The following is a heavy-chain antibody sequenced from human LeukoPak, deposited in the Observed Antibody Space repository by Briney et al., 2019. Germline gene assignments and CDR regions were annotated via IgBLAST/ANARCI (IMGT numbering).Heavy chain of an antibody. Sequence: SETLSLTCTVSGYSISSGYYWGWIRQPPGKGLEWIGSIYHSGSTNYNPSLKSRVTMSVDTSKDQFSLKLSSVTAADTAVYYCAREHCSSTSCPRGAFDIWGQGTMVTVSS. V-gene: IGHV4-38-2*02. CDR3: AREHCSSTSCPRGAFDI. J-gene: IGHJ3*02. CDR2: IYHSGST. CDR1: GYSISSGYY. D-gene: IGHD2-2*01.